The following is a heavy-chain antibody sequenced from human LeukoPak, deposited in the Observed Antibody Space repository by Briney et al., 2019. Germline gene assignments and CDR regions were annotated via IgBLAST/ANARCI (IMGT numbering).Heavy chain of an antibody. CDR1: GFTFSNYG. Sequence: PGGSLRLSCAASGFTFSNYGMSWVRQAPGKGLEWVSAISDSGAGTYYADSVKGRFTISRDNAMNSLDLQMNSLSLEDTALYYCAKGPRNHYFYFMDVWGKGTTVTVSS. J-gene: IGHJ6*03. V-gene: IGHV3-23*01. CDR3: AKGPRNHYFYFMDV. CDR2: ISDSGAGT.